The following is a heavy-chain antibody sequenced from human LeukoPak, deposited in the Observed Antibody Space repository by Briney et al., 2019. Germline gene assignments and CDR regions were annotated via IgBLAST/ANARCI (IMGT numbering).Heavy chain of an antibody. V-gene: IGHV3-9*01. Sequence: PGGSLRLSCAASGFTFDDYAMHWVRQAPGKGLEWVSGISWNSGSIGYADSVKGRFTISRDNAKNSLYLQMNSLRAEDTALYYCAREQAYCSSTSCYGDYYGMDVWGQGTTVTVSS. D-gene: IGHD2-2*01. CDR2: ISWNSGSI. J-gene: IGHJ6*02. CDR1: GFTFDDYA. CDR3: AREQAYCSSTSCYGDYYGMDV.